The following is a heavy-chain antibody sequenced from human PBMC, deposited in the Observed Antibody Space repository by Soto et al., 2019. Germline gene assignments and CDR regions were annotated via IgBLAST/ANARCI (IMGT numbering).Heavy chain of an antibody. D-gene: IGHD6-19*01. CDR2: IYYSGST. J-gene: IGHJ5*02. CDR3: ASSGWYWFDP. Sequence: SETLSLTCTVAGGSISSSSYYWGWIRQPPGKGLEWIGSIYYSGSTYYNPSLKSRVTISVDTSKNQFSLKLSSVTAADTAVYYCASSGWYWFDPWGQGTLVTVSS. V-gene: IGHV4-39*01. CDR1: GGSISSSSYY.